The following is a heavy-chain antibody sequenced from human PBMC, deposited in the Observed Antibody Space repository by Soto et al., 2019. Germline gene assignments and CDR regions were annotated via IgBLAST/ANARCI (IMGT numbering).Heavy chain of an antibody. V-gene: IGHV3-30-3*01. D-gene: IGHD3-3*01. Sequence: QVQLVESGGGVVQPGRSLRLSCAASGFTFSSYAMHWDRQAPGKGLEWVAVISYDGSNKYYADSVKGRFTISRDDSKNTLYLQMNSLRTEDTAVYYCARGGARRFLEWLLPNDAFDIWGQGTMVTVSS. CDR1: GFTFSSYA. CDR3: ARGGARRFLEWLLPNDAFDI. J-gene: IGHJ3*02. CDR2: ISYDGSNK.